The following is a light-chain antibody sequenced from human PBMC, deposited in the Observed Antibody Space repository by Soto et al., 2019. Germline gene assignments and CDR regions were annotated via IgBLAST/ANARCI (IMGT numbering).Light chain of an antibody. CDR1: QSVSSN. CDR3: QQYNNWPPLT. V-gene: IGKV3-15*01. CDR2: GAS. Sequence: EIVMTQSPATLSVSPGESATLSCRASQSVSSNLAWYKQKPGQAPRLIIYGASTRATGIPARFSGSGSGTEFTLTISSLQSEDFAVYYCQQYNNWPPLTFGGGTKVEIK. J-gene: IGKJ4*01.